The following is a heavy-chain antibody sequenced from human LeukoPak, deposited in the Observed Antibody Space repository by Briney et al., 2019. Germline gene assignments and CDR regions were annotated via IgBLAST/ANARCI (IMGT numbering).Heavy chain of an antibody. CDR1: GFTFSSYS. V-gene: IGHV3-21*01. Sequence: GGSLRLSCAASGFTFSSYSMNWVRQAPGKGLEWVSSISSSSSYIYYADSVKGRFTISRDNAKNSLYLQMNSLRAEDTAVYYCAKDGEWELPKYFDYWGQGTLVTVSS. CDR3: AKDGEWELPKYFDY. D-gene: IGHD1-26*01. CDR2: ISSSSSYI. J-gene: IGHJ4*02.